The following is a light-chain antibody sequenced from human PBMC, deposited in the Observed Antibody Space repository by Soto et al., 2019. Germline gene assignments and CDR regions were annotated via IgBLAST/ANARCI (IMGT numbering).Light chain of an antibody. CDR1: QTVTRSH. Sequence: EIVLTQSPGTLSLSPGGRATLSCRSSQTVTRSHLAWYQHKPGQAPRLLISGISRRAPGIPDRFSGSGSGTDFTLTISRLEPEDFAVYYCQQHNNWPPITFGQGTRLEIK. CDR2: GIS. V-gene: IGKV3-20*01. CDR3: QQHNNWPPIT. J-gene: IGKJ5*01.